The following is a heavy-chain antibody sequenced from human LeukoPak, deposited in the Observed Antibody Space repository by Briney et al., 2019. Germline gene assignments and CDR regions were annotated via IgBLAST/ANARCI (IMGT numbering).Heavy chain of an antibody. Sequence: VESLKISCKGSGYSFTSYWIGWVRQMPGKGLEWMGIIYPGDSDTRYSPSFQGQVTISADKSISTAYLQWSSLKASDTAMYYCARQYYDFWKRDLYYYMDVWGKGTTVTVSS. J-gene: IGHJ6*03. D-gene: IGHD3-3*01. V-gene: IGHV5-51*01. CDR1: GYSFTSYW. CDR3: ARQYYDFWKRDLYYYMDV. CDR2: IYPGDSDT.